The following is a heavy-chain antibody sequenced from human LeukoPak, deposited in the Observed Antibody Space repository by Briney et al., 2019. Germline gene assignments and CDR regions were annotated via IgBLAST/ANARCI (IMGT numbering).Heavy chain of an antibody. Sequence: SETLSLTCTDSGGSISSFYWSWIPQPPGKGLEYIGYISYSETTSYNPSLKSRVTISVETSKNQFSLKLTSVTAADTAVYYCARDKGLPQAFDIWGQGTMVTVSS. J-gene: IGHJ3*02. CDR2: ISYSETT. CDR3: ARDKGLPQAFDI. CDR1: GGSISSFY. V-gene: IGHV4-59*01. D-gene: IGHD5/OR15-5a*01.